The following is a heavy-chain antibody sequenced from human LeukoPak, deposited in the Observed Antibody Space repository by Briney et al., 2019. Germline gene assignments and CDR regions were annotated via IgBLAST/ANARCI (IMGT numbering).Heavy chain of an antibody. CDR2: ISVDNGNT. CDR3: ARDVAAIVGVTAWFDP. D-gene: IGHD1-26*01. Sequence: ASVKVSCKASGYTFTSYAMNWVRQAPGQGLEWMGWISVDNGNTNYAQKFQGRVTMTTDTSTNTVYMELRSLRFDDSAVYYCARDVAAIVGVTAWFDPWGQGTLVTVSS. CDR1: GYTFTSYA. J-gene: IGHJ5*02. V-gene: IGHV1-18*01.